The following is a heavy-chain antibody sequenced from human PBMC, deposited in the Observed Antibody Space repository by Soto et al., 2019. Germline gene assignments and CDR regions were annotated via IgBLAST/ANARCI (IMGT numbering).Heavy chain of an antibody. D-gene: IGHD3-10*01. J-gene: IGHJ3*01. CDR2: IYYIGST. Sequence: QVQLQESGPGLVKPSETLSLTCTVSGGSISSYYWSWIRQPPGKGLEWIGYIYYIGSTNYNPSLKSRVTISVDKSKTQFSLNLCSVTAADTAVYYCERVWGGAFDFWGQGTMVTVSS. CDR1: GGSISSYY. V-gene: IGHV4-59*01. CDR3: ERVWGGAFDF.